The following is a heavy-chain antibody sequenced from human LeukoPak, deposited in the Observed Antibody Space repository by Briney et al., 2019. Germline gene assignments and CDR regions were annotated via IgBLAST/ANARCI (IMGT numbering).Heavy chain of an antibody. CDR3: ATKTGGSGWYEGGWYFDL. Sequence: GGSLRLSCAASGFTFSSHGMNWVRQAPGKGLEWVSVISGSGTYTYYADSVKGRFTISRDNSKNTLYLQMNSLRAEDTAVYYCATKTGGSGWYEGGWYFDLWGRGTLVTVSS. V-gene: IGHV3-23*01. CDR2: ISGSGTYT. CDR1: GFTFSSHG. D-gene: IGHD6-19*01. J-gene: IGHJ2*01.